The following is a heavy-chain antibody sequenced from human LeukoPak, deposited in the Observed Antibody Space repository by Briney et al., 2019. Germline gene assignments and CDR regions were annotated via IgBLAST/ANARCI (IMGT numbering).Heavy chain of an antibody. J-gene: IGHJ4*02. CDR2: ISSSSSYI. Sequence: GGSLRLSCAASGFTFSSYSMNWVRQAPGKGLEWVSSISSSSSYIYYADSVKGRFTISRDNAKNSLYLQVNSLRAEDTAVYYCARDALRGSYADYWGQGTLVTVSS. CDR1: GFTFSSYS. V-gene: IGHV3-21*01. CDR3: ARDALRGSYADY. D-gene: IGHD1-26*01.